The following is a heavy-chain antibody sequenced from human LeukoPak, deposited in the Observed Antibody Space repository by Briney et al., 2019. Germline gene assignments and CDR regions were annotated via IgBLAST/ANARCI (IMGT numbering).Heavy chain of an antibody. CDR3: ARVEVAAAATKPDY. J-gene: IGHJ4*02. D-gene: IGHD6-13*01. CDR2: INSDGSST. Sequence: GGPLRLSCAASGFTFRSYWMHWVRQAPGEGLVWVSRINSDGSSTSYADSVKGRFTISRDNAKNTLYLQMNSLRAEDTAVYYCARVEVAAAATKPDYWGQGTLVTVSS. CDR1: GFTFRSYW. V-gene: IGHV3-74*01.